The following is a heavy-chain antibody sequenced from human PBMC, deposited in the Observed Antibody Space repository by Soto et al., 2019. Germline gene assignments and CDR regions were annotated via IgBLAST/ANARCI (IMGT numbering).Heavy chain of an antibody. CDR2: IWYDGSNK. CDR3: ARGRQWLPSLVAYFDY. D-gene: IGHD6-19*01. CDR1: GFTFSSYG. J-gene: IGHJ4*02. Sequence: QVQLVESGGGVVQPGRSLGLSCAASGFTFSSYGMNWVRQAPGKGLEWVAVIWYDGSNKYYEDSVKGRFTISRDNYKNTLYLQMTRLRAEEPAVYYCARGRQWLPSLVAYFDYWGQGNLVTVSS. V-gene: IGHV3-33*01.